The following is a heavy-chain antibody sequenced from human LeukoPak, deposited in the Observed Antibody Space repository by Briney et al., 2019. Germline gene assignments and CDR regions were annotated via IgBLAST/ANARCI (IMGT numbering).Heavy chain of an antibody. CDR2: ISWNSGSI. CDR3: AKLGCQQLADDY. J-gene: IGHJ4*02. V-gene: IGHV3-9*01. D-gene: IGHD6-13*01. CDR1: GFTFDDYA. Sequence: GGSLRLSCAASGFTFDDYAMHWVRQAPGKGLEWVSGISWNSGSIGYADSVKGRFTISRDNAKNSLYLQMNSLRAEDTALYYCAKLGCQQLADDYWGQGTLVTVSS.